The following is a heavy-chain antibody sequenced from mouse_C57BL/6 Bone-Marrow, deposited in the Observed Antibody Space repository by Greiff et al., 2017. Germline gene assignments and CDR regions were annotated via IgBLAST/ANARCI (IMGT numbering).Heavy chain of an antibody. CDR2: IDPENGDT. D-gene: IGHD6-5*01. J-gene: IGHJ4*01. CDR3: TTGSLYYYAMDY. Sequence: VQLQQSGAELVRPGASVKLSCTASGFNIKDDYMHWVKQRPEQGLEWIGWIDPENGDTEYASKFQGKATITADTSSNTAYLQLSSLTSEDTAVYYCTTGSLYYYAMDYWGQGTSATVSS. V-gene: IGHV14-4*01. CDR1: GFNIKDDY.